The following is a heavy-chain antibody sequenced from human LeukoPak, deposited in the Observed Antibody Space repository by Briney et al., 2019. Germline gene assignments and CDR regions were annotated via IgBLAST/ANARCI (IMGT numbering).Heavy chain of an antibody. CDR3: ARPGYGSGSFYFDY. CDR1: GGSISSSSYY. D-gene: IGHD3-10*01. V-gene: IGHV4-39*01. J-gene: IGHJ4*02. CDR2: IYYSGST. Sequence: SETLSLTCTVSGGSISSSSYYWGWIRQPPGKGLEWMGSIYYSGSTYYNPSLKSRVTISVDTSKNQFSLNLSSVTAADTAVYYCARPGYGSGSFYFDYWGQGTLVTVSS.